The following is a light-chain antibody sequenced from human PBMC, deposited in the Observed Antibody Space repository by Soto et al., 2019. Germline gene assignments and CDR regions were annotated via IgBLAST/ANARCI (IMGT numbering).Light chain of an antibody. Sequence: EIVSTQSPGTLSLSPGERATLSCRASQSLGSSQLAWYQQKPGQAPKVLIYGASSRATGIPDRFSGSGSGTDFTLTISRLEPEDFAVYYCQQYGDWRTFGQGTKV. CDR2: GAS. CDR3: QQYGDWRT. V-gene: IGKV3-20*01. J-gene: IGKJ1*01. CDR1: QSLGSSQ.